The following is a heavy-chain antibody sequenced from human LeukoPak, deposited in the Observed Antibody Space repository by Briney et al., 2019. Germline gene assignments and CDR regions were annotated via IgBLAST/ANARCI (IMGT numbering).Heavy chain of an antibody. D-gene: IGHD5-24*01. V-gene: IGHV1-69*04. CDR3: ARGRGDGYNHDY. Sequence: SVTVPCKASGGTFSSYAISWVRQAPGQGLEWMGRIIPILGIANYAQKFQGRVTITADKSTSTAYMELSSLRSEDTAVYYCARGRGDGYNHDYWGQGTLVAVSS. J-gene: IGHJ4*02. CDR1: GGTFSSYA. CDR2: IIPILGIA.